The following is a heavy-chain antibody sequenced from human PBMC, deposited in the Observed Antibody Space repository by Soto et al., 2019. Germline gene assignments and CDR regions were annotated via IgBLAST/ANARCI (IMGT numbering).Heavy chain of an antibody. Sequence: PGGSLRLSCAASGFTFSSYAMHWVRQAPGKGLEWVAVISYDGSNKYYADSVKGRFTISRDNSKNTLYLQMNSLRAEDTAVYYCARDINTDYGDYYGYDYYYGMDVWGQGTTVTVSS. J-gene: IGHJ6*02. CDR1: GFTFSSYA. D-gene: IGHD4-17*01. CDR3: ARDINTDYGDYYGYDYYYGMDV. V-gene: IGHV3-30-3*01. CDR2: ISYDGSNK.